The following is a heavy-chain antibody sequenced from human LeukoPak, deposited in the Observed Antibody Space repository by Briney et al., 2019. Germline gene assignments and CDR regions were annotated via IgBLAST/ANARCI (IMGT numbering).Heavy chain of an antibody. Sequence: SETLSLTCAVYGGSFSGYYWSWIRQPPGKGLEWIGEINHSGSTNYNPSLKSRATISVDTSKNQFSLKLSSVTAADTAVYYCARVEVAADYWGQGTLVTVSS. J-gene: IGHJ4*02. CDR2: INHSGST. V-gene: IGHV4-34*01. CDR3: ARVEVAADY. D-gene: IGHD2-15*01. CDR1: GGSFSGYY.